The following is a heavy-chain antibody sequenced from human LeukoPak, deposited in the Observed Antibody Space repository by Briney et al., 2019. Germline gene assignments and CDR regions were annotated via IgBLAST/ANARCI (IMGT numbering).Heavy chain of an antibody. D-gene: IGHD1-26*01. Sequence: SETLSLTCTVSGGSISSYYWSWIRQSAGKGLEWIGRIYTSGSTDYNPSLKSRVTMSVDTSKNQFSLELSSVTAADTAMYYCARNGGSGTYYDGSFDYWGQGTLVTVSS. CDR2: IYTSGST. J-gene: IGHJ4*02. CDR1: GGSISSYY. V-gene: IGHV4-4*07. CDR3: ARNGGSGTYYDGSFDY.